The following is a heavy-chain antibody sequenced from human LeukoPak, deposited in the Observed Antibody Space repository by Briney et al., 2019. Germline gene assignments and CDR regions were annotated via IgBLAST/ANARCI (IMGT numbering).Heavy chain of an antibody. Sequence: PGGSLRLSCAASGNYWMSWVRQAPGKGLEWVANIKQDGSEKYYVDSVKGRFTISRDNAKNSLSLQMSGQRAEDTAVYYCAKNKERLDYWGQGTLVTVSS. CDR1: GNYW. J-gene: IGHJ4*02. D-gene: IGHD2/OR15-2a*01. V-gene: IGHV3-7*01. CDR3: AKNKERLDY. CDR2: IKQDGSEK.